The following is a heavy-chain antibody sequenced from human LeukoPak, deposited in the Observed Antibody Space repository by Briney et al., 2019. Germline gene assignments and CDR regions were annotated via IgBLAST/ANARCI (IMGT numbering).Heavy chain of an antibody. D-gene: IGHD4-11*01. Sequence: PSETLSLTCTVSGGSISSGDYYWSWIRQPPGKGLEWIGYIYYSGSTYYNPSLKSRVTISVDTSKNQFSLKLSSVTAADTAVYYCARQPPDYSNSQNGYWYFDLWGRGTLVTVSS. CDR1: GGSISSGDYY. V-gene: IGHV4-30-4*08. CDR2: IYYSGST. J-gene: IGHJ2*01. CDR3: ARQPPDYSNSQNGYWYFDL.